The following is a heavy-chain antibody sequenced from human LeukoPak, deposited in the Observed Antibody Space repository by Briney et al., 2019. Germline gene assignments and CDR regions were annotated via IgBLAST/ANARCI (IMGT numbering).Heavy chain of an antibody. J-gene: IGHJ3*02. CDR2: IYYSGST. Sequence: PSETLSLTCTVSGGSISSYYWSWIRQPPGKGLEWIGYIYYSGSTNYNPSLKSRVTISVDTSKNQFSLKLNSVTAADTAVYYCARRPSPGAFDIWGQGTMVTVSS. V-gene: IGHV4-59*01. CDR3: ARRPSPGAFDI. D-gene: IGHD3-10*01. CDR1: GGSISSYY.